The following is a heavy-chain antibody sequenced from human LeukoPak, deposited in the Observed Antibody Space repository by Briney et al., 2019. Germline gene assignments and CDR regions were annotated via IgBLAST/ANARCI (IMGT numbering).Heavy chain of an antibody. V-gene: IGHV4-59*12. D-gene: IGHD4-23*01. CDR2: IYYSGST. CDR1: GVSMSSYY. Sequence: SETLSLTCTVSGVSMSSYYWSWIRQPPGKGLEWIGYIYYSGSTNYNPSLKSRVTISVDTSKNQFSLKLSSVTAADTAVYYCASSGKGNLASRYFDYWGQGTLVTVSS. J-gene: IGHJ4*02. CDR3: ASSGKGNLASRYFDY.